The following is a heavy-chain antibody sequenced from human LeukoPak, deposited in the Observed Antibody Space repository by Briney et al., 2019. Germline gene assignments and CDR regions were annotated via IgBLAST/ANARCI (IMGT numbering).Heavy chain of an antibody. D-gene: IGHD3-22*01. J-gene: IGHJ4*02. CDR3: AKDDVYYDSFDY. Sequence: GGALRLSCAASGFTFSSYAMSWVRQAPGKGLEWVSAISGSGGSTYYADSVKGRFTISRDNSKNTLYLQMNSLRAEDTAVYYCAKDDVYYDSFDYWGQGTLVTVSS. V-gene: IGHV3-23*01. CDR1: GFTFSSYA. CDR2: ISGSGGST.